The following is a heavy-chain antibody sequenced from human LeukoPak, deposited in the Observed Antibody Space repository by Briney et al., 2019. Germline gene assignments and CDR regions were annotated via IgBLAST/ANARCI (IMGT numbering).Heavy chain of an antibody. CDR2: IYSGGST. V-gene: IGHV3-66*01. CDR3: ARVGRISDY. CDR1: GFSVSHNY. J-gene: IGHJ4*02. Sequence: GGSLRLSCAASGFSVSHNYMTWVRQAPGKGLEWVSVIYSGGSTYYADSVKGRFTISRDNAKNSLHLQMNSLRAEDTAVYYCARVGRISDYWGQGTLVTVSS.